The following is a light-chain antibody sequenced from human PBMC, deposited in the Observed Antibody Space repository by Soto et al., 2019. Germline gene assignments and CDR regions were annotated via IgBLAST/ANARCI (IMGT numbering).Light chain of an antibody. CDR3: QQYKTYSRT. CDR1: QSINTW. J-gene: IGKJ1*01. V-gene: IGKV1-5*03. CDR2: DGS. Sequence: DIQMTQSPSTLSASVGDRIIITCRASQSINTWLAWYQQKPGEAPKLLIYDGSTLERGVPSRFSGSGSGTEFTLTISRLQPDDFATFYCQQYKTYSRTFGQRTKVEV.